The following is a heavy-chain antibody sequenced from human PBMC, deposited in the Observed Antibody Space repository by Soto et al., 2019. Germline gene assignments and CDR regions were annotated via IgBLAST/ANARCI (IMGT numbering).Heavy chain of an antibody. V-gene: IGHV3-30-3*01. CDR3: ARDTQGAAAGRGKYYYYYGMDV. CDR1: GFTFSSYA. CDR2: ISYDGSNK. Sequence: HPGGSLRLSCAASGFTFSSYAMHWVRQAPGKGLEWVAVISYDGSNKYYADSVKGRFTISRDNSKNTLYLQMNSLRAEDTAVYYCARDTQGAAAGRGKYYYYYGMDVWGQGTTVTVSS. D-gene: IGHD6-13*01. J-gene: IGHJ6*02.